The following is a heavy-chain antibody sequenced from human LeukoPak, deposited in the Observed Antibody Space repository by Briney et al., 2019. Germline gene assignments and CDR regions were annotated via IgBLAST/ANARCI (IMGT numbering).Heavy chain of an antibody. CDR2: INPNSGGT. Sequence: ASVKVSCKASGYTFTGYYMHWVRQAPGQGLEWMGWINPNSGGTNYAQKFQGRVTMTRDTSISTAYMELSRLRSDDTAVYYCVRIVPIAAAGDDYWGQGTLVTVSS. V-gene: IGHV1-2*02. CDR3: VRIVPIAAAGDDY. D-gene: IGHD6-13*01. CDR1: GYTFTGYY. J-gene: IGHJ4*02.